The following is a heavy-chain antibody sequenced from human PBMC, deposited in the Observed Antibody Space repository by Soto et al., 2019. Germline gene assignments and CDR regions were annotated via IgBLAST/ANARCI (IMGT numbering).Heavy chain of an antibody. V-gene: IGHV3-21*01. CDR3: ARVAIAAAGTNYYYGMDV. J-gene: IGHJ6*02. D-gene: IGHD6-13*01. Sequence: PGGSLRLSCAASGFTFSSYSMNWVRQAPGKGLEWVSSISSSSSYIYYADSVKGRFTISRDNAKNSLYLQMNSLRAEDTAVYYCARVAIAAAGTNYYYGMDVWGQGTTVTVSS. CDR1: GFTFSSYS. CDR2: ISSSSSYI.